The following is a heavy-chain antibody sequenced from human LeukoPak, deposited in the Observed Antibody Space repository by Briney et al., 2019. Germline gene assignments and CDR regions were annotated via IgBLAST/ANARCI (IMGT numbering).Heavy chain of an antibody. J-gene: IGHJ6*03. D-gene: IGHD5-18*01. CDR3: ARDTADYYYYYMDV. V-gene: IGHV3-7*01. Sequence: GGSLRLSCAASGFTVSSNYMSWVRQAPGKGLEWVANIKQDGSEKYYVDSVKGRFTISRDNAKNSLYLQMNSLRAEDTAVYYCARDTADYYYYYMDVWGKGTTVTVSS. CDR1: GFTVSSNY. CDR2: IKQDGSEK.